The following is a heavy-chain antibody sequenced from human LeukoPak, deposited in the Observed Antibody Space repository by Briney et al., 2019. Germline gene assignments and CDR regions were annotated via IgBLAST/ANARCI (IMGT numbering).Heavy chain of an antibody. V-gene: IGHV1-46*01. Sequence: GASVKVSCKTSGYSFTNYGINWVRQAPGQGLEWMGIINPSGGRASYAQKFRGRVTMTRDMSTSTVYMELSSLRSEDTAVYYCARNGVVVIEGYYYYYMDVWGKGTTVTVSS. CDR2: INPSGGRA. D-gene: IGHD3-22*01. J-gene: IGHJ6*03. CDR3: ARNGVVVIEGYYYYYMDV. CDR1: GYSFTNYG.